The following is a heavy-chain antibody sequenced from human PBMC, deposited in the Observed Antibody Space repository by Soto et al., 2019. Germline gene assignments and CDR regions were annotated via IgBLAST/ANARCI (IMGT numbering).Heavy chain of an antibody. Sequence: PGESLKISCRGSGYSFSNSWIAWVRQMPGKGLEWMGITYPGDSDTTYSPSFQGQVTISADKSTSTAYLQWSSLKASDTAMYYCARYCGGGTCYYAMDVWGQGTTVTVSS. D-gene: IGHD2-15*01. CDR3: ARYCGGGTCYYAMDV. CDR1: GYSFSNSW. J-gene: IGHJ6*02. CDR2: TYPGDSDT. V-gene: IGHV5-51*01.